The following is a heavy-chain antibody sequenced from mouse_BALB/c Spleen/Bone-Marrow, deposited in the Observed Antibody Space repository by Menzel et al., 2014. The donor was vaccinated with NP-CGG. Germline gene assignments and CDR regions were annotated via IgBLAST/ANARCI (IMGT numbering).Heavy chain of an antibody. CDR3: GRRDGNDAMDY. CDR1: GYTFTDYW. V-gene: IGHV1-69*01. J-gene: IGHJ4*01. CDR2: IDTSDSFT. D-gene: IGHD2-3*01. Sequence: VKLMESGAELVMPGASVKMSCKASGYTFTDYWMHWVKQRPGQGLEWIGTIDTSDSFTIYNQNFKGKATLTVDESSTTAYMQLSRLTSEDSAVYYCGRRDGNDAMDYWGQGTPVAGSS.